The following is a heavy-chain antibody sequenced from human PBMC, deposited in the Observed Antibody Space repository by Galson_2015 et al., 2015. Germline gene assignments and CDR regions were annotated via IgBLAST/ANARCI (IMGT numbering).Heavy chain of an antibody. J-gene: IGHJ4*02. CDR2: ISGGGDIT. CDR3: AKGGYDILTGTPPPLDY. Sequence: SLRLSCAASEFTFSSYAMSWVRQAPGKGLEWVSVISGGGDITYYADSVRGRFTISRDNSKNTLYLQMNSLRAGDTAVNYCAKGGYDILTGTPPPLDYWGQGTLVTVSS. V-gene: IGHV3-23*01. CDR1: EFTFSSYA. D-gene: IGHD3-9*01.